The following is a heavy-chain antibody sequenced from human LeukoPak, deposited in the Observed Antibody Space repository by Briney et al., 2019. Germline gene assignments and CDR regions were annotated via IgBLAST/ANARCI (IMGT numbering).Heavy chain of an antibody. CDR1: GGSISSYY. V-gene: IGHV4-59*12. J-gene: IGHJ4*02. Sequence: SETLSLTCTVSGGSISSYYWSWIRQPAGKGLEWIGYIYHSGSTYYNPSLKSRVTISVDRSKNQFSLKLSSVTAADTAVYYCARGRPMVRGVTRGYYFDYWGQGTLVTVSS. D-gene: IGHD3-10*01. CDR2: IYHSGST. CDR3: ARGRPMVRGVTRGYYFDY.